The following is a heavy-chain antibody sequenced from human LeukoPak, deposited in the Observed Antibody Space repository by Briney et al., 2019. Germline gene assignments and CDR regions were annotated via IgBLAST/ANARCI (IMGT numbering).Heavy chain of an antibody. J-gene: IGHJ4*02. D-gene: IGHD4/OR15-4a*01. CDR3: AKIQDRLRCEFDY. V-gene: IGHV3-23*01. Sequence: GGSLRLSCAASGFTFSRYAMSWVRQAPGKGLEWVSAISGSGGSTYYADSVKGRFTISRDNSKNTLYLQMNSLRAEDTAVYYCAKIQDRLRCEFDYWGQGTLVTVSS. CDR2: ISGSGGST. CDR1: GFTFSRYA.